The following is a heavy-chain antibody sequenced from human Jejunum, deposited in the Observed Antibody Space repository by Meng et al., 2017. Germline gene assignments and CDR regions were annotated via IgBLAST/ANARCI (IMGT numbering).Heavy chain of an antibody. CDR1: GFTFYYYW. CDR2: IKHDGSDK. J-gene: IGHJ3*02. V-gene: IGHV3-7*01. D-gene: IGHD7-27*01. Sequence: GGSLRLSCAASGFTFYYYWMTWVRQAPGKGLEWVANIKHDGSDKYYVDSVKGRFTISRDNAKNSLYLQMNSLRADDTAMYCCARDSLNWASELGTFAIWGRGTKVTVSS. CDR3: ARDSLNWASELGTFAI.